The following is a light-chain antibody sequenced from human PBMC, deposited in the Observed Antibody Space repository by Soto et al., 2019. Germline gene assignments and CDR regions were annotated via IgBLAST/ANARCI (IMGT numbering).Light chain of an antibody. CDR2: EVS. V-gene: IGLV2-14*01. J-gene: IGLJ1*01. CDR1: SSDVGDYNY. Sequence: QSVLTQPASVSGSPGQSITISCTGTSSDVGDYNYVSWYQQHPSKAPKLMIYEVSNRPSGVSNRFSGSKSGNTASLTISGLQAEDEADYYCSSYTSSSDYVFGTGTKVTVL. CDR3: SSYTSSSDYV.